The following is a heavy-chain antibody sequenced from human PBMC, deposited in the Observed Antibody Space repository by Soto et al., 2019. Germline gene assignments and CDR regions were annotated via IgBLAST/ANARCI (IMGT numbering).Heavy chain of an antibody. CDR3: ARSIGYCSGGSCSYFDY. J-gene: IGHJ4*02. Sequence: SVKVSCKASGGTFSSYTISWVRQAPGQGLEWMGRIIPILSIANYAQEFQGRVTITADKSTSTAYMELSSLRSEDTAVYYCARSIGYCSGGSCSYFDYWGQGTLVTVSS. CDR2: IIPILSIA. V-gene: IGHV1-69*02. CDR1: GGTFSSYT. D-gene: IGHD2-15*01.